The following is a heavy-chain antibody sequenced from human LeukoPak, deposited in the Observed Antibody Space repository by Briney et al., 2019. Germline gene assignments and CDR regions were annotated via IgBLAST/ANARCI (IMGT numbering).Heavy chain of an antibody. J-gene: IGHJ4*02. V-gene: IGHV3-48*01. CDR3: ARAGLQQWLSFDN. D-gene: IGHD6-19*01. CDR2: ISSTSSTI. CDR1: GFTFSSYS. Sequence: GGSLRLSCAASGFTFSSYSMNWVRQAPGKGLEWVSYISSTSSTIYYADSVKGRFTISRDNAKNSLYLQMDSLRAEDTAVYYCARAGLQQWLSFDNWGQGTLVTVST.